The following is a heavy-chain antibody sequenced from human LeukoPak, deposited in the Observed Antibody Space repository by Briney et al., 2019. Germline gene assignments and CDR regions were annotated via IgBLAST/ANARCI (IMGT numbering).Heavy chain of an antibody. CDR3: ARDSQYYDSSGYYYDWFDP. Sequence: SVKVSCKASGGIFSSYAISWVRQAPGQGLEWMGGIIPIFGTANYAQKFQGRVTITADESTSTAYMELSSLRSGDTAVYYCARDSQYYDSSGYYYDWFDPWGQGTLVTVSS. J-gene: IGHJ5*02. CDR2: IIPIFGTA. CDR1: GGIFSSYA. V-gene: IGHV1-69*13. D-gene: IGHD3-22*01.